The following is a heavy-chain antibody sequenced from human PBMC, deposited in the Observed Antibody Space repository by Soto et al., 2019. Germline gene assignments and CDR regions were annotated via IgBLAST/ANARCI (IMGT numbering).Heavy chain of an antibody. D-gene: IGHD3-3*01. CDR2: IYYSGST. J-gene: IGHJ3*02. CDR1: GGSISSSSYY. V-gene: IGHV4-39*01. Sequence: SETLSLTCTVSGGSISSSSYYWGWIRQPPGKGLEWIGSIYYSGSTYYNTSLKSRVTISVDTSKNQFSLKLSSVTAADTAVYYFARYYDFWSGSSAQWAFDIWGQGTMVTVSS. CDR3: ARYYDFWSGSSAQWAFDI.